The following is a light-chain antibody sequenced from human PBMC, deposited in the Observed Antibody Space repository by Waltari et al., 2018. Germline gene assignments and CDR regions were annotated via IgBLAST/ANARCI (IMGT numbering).Light chain of an antibody. V-gene: IGKV3-20*01. J-gene: IGKJ1*01. Sequence: EIVLTQSPGTLSLSPGERATLSCRASQSISTSYLAWFQQKPGQAPRLLIYGASTRVIGIPDRFGGSGSGTDFTLTISRLEPEDFAVYYCQQYGDSRTFGQGP. CDR1: QSISTSY. CDR3: QQYGDSRT. CDR2: GAS.